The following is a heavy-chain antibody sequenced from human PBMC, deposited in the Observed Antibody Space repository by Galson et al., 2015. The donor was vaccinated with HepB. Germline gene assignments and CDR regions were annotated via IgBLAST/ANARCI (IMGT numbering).Heavy chain of an antibody. CDR3: AADAHHYESSGFPYYFDL. V-gene: IGHV1-58*01. Sequence: SVKVSCKASGLTFINSAVQWVRQARGQRLESIGWIVVGSGNTYYAKEFQERVTISRDMSTRTVYMELSSLRSEDTAVYYCAADAHHYESSGFPYYFDLWGQGALVTVSS. J-gene: IGHJ4*02. D-gene: IGHD3-22*01. CDR1: GLTFINSA. CDR2: IVVGSGNT.